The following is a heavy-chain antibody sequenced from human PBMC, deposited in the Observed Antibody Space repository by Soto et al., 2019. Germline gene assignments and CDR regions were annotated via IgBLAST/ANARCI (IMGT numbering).Heavy chain of an antibody. J-gene: IGHJ6*02. CDR3: GSSIAARPDDPKFINYGMDV. Sequence: GASVKVSCKASGGTFSSYAISWVRQAPGQGLEWMGGIIPIFGTANYAQKFQGRVTITADESTSTAYMELSSLRSEDTAVYYCGSSIAARPDDPKFINYGMDVWGQGTTVTVSS. V-gene: IGHV1-69*13. CDR1: GGTFSSYA. CDR2: IIPIFGTA. D-gene: IGHD6-6*01.